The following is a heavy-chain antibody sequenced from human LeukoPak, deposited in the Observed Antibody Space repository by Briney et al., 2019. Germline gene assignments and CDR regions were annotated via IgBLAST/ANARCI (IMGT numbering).Heavy chain of an antibody. J-gene: IGHJ5*02. CDR3: ARAWDYYDSSGQGWFDP. CDR2: IIPIFGTA. Sequence: SVKVSCKASRGTFSSYAISWVRQAPGQGLEWMGRIIPIFGTANYAQKFQGRVTITTDESTSTAYMELSSLRSEDTAVYYCARAWDYYDSSGQGWFDPWGQGTLVTVSS. CDR1: RGTFSSYA. V-gene: IGHV1-69*05. D-gene: IGHD3-22*01.